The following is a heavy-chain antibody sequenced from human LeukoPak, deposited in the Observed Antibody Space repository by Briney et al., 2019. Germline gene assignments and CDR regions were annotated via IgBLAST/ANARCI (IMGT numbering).Heavy chain of an antibody. D-gene: IGHD1-26*01. CDR1: GFTFSSYG. CDR2: ISGSGGST. V-gene: IGHV3-23*01. J-gene: IGHJ4*02. CDR3: TSYSGSYYRGPLDY. Sequence: GGSLRLSCAASGFTFSSYGMSWVRQAPGKGLEWVSAISGSGGSTYYADSVKGRFTISRDDSKSIAYLQMNSLKTEDTAVYYCTSYSGSYYRGPLDYWGQGTLVTVSS.